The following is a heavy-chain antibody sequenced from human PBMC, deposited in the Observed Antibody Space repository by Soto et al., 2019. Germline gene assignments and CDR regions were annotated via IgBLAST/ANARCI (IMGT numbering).Heavy chain of an antibody. CDR2: INPNSGGT. CDR3: ARSLLDEYSSSWRSAYYGMDV. Sequence: ASVKVSCKASGFTFSAYYIYWVRQATGQGLEWIGWINPNSGGTNNAQKFQGRATMTRDTSTSTVYMELSALIPDDTAVYYCARSLLDEYSSSWRSAYYGMDVWGQGTTVTVSS. CDR1: GFTFSAYY. J-gene: IGHJ6*02. V-gene: IGHV1-2*02. D-gene: IGHD6-13*01.